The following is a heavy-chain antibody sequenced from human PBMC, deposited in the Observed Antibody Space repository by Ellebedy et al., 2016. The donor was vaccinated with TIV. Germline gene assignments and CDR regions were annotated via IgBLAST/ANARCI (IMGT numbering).Heavy chain of an antibody. V-gene: IGHV3-15*07. D-gene: IGHD3-3*01. CDR2: IKRNSDGGVA. CDR1: GFSFSKAW. Sequence: GESLKISCAASGFSFSKAWMNWVRQAPGKGLEWVGRIKRNSDGGVADYAVPVKGRFTVSRDDAKNTLFLKMNSLSTEDTAVYYCTTSYYGAQYYYYFYGMDVWGQGTTVTVSS. J-gene: IGHJ6*02. CDR3: TTSYYGAQYYYYFYGMDV.